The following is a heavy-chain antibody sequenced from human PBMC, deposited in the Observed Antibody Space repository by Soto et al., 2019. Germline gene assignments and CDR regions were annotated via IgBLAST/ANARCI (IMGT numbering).Heavy chain of an antibody. CDR3: AKDISVVVPAAILMGAFDI. J-gene: IGHJ3*02. D-gene: IGHD2-2*02. CDR1: GFTFDDYA. CDR2: ISWNSGSI. V-gene: IGHV3-9*01. Sequence: EVQLVESGGGLVQPGRSLRLSCAASGFTFDDYAMHWVRQAPGKGLEWVSGISWNSGSIGYADSVKGRFTISRDNAKNSLYLQMNSLRAEYTALYYCAKDISVVVPAAILMGAFDIWGQGTMVTVSS.